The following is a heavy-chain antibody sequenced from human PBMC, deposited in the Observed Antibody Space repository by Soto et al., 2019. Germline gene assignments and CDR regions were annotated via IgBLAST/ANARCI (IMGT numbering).Heavy chain of an antibody. D-gene: IGHD3-10*01. CDR2: IIPILGIA. Sequence: GASVKVSCKSSGGTFSSYTISWVRQAPGQGLEWMGRIIPILGIANYAQKFQGRVTITADKSTSTAYMELSSLRSEDTAVYYCARGGLRFGESPGGYYYMDVWGKGTTVTVSS. J-gene: IGHJ6*03. V-gene: IGHV1-69*02. CDR3: ARGGLRFGESPGGYYYMDV. CDR1: GGTFSSYT.